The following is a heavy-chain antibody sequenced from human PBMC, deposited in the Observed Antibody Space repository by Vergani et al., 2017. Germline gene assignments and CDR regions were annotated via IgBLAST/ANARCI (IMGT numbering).Heavy chain of an antibody. V-gene: IGHV3-30*18. CDR2: ISYDGSNK. J-gene: IGHJ1*01. Sequence: VQLVESGGGLVKPGGSLRLSCAASGFTFSSYGMHWVRQAPGKGLEWVAVISYDGSNKYYADSVKGRFTISRDNSKNTLYLQMNSLRAEDTAVYYCAKDPGLYCSSTSCYGEYFQHWGQGTLVTVSS. CDR1: GFTFSSYG. D-gene: IGHD2-2*01. CDR3: AKDPGLYCSSTSCYGEYFQH.